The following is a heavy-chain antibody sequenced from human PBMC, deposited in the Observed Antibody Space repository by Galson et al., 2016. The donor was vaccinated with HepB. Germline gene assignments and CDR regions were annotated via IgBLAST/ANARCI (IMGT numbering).Heavy chain of an antibody. CDR2: ISSAGVYT. Sequence: SLRLSCAASGFTFRDFPMVWVRQAPGQGLEWVSSISSAGVYTYYADSLKGRFSISRDNAKNSLFLQMSSLRAEDTAMYYCARDDETYGDPDFWGQGTLVTVSS. CDR1: GFTFRDFP. D-gene: IGHD4-17*01. V-gene: IGHV3-21*01. CDR3: ARDDETYGDPDF. J-gene: IGHJ4*02.